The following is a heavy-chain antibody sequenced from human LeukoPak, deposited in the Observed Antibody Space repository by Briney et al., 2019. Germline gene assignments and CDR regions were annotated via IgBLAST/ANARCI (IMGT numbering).Heavy chain of an antibody. CDR2: IRYDGNGK. J-gene: IGHJ4*02. D-gene: IGHD3/OR15-3a*01. CDR1: GFIFSNYG. CDR3: AQSENTGLWNGDLWTGH. Sequence: PGGSLRLSCAASGFIFSNYGMHWVRQAPGKGLEWVAFIRYDGNGKVYTDSVKGRFTISRDNSKNTLDLQMNSLRDEDTAVYYCAQSENTGLWNGDLWTGHWGQGTLVTVSS. V-gene: IGHV3-30*02.